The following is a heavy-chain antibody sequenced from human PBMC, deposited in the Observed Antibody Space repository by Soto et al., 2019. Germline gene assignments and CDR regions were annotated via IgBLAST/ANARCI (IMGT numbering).Heavy chain of an antibody. CDR3: ARGRDSSGYYPGVFEY. J-gene: IGHJ4*02. Sequence: QVQLQESGPGLVKPSETLSLTCTVSGGSVSSGSYYLSWIRQPPGKGLEWIGYIYYSGSTIYNPSLKSRLTISVDTSKNQFSLKLNSVTAADTAVYYCARGRDSSGYYPGVFEYWGQGTLVTVSS. V-gene: IGHV4-61*01. CDR1: GGSVSSGSYY. D-gene: IGHD3-22*01. CDR2: IYYSGST.